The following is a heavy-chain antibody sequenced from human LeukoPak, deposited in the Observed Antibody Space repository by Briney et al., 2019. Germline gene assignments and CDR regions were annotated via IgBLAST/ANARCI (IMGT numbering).Heavy chain of an antibody. CDR3: AREEGATGEVLDF. CDR1: GGSLTGHF. D-gene: IGHD3-3*01. J-gene: IGHJ3*01. CDR2: VYDSGAT. Sequence: SETLSLTRSVSGGSLTGHFWRWLRPAPGKTLEWLGYVYDSGATDYNPSLKTRLTSSLHTSTNQFFLKLTALSAADTAFYYCAREEGATGEVLDFWGQGTMVTVSS. V-gene: IGHV4-59*11.